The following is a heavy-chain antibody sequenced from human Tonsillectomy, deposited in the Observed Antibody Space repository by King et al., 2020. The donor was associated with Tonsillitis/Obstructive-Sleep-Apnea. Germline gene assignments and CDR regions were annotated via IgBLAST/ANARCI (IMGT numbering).Heavy chain of an antibody. J-gene: IGHJ4*02. CDR3: ARYRTYYYDSSGYSLYY. Sequence: VQLVESGAEVKKPGSSVKVSCKASGGTFSSYAISWVRQAPGQGLEWMGRIIPILGIAKYAQKFQGRVTITADKSTSTAYMELSSLRSEDTAVYYCARYRTYYYDSSGYSLYYWGQGTLVTVSS. D-gene: IGHD3-22*01. CDR2: IIPILGIA. V-gene: IGHV1-69*09. CDR1: GGTFSSYA.